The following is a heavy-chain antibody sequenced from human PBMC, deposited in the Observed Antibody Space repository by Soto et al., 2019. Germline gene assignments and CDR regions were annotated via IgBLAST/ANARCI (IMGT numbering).Heavy chain of an antibody. CDR2: ITGSGSGT. V-gene: IGHV3-23*01. D-gene: IGHD2-15*01. CDR1: GFTFSSYG. CDR3: SIRRATFADSDWSGFDD. J-gene: IGHJ4*02. Sequence: GGSLRLSCAASGFTFSSYGISWVRQAPGKGLEWVAGITGSGSGTYVQSLNCRFTISSYNSKNSLYLQMNSLTADDTAFYFFSIRRATFADSDWSGFDDWGQGTLVTVSS.